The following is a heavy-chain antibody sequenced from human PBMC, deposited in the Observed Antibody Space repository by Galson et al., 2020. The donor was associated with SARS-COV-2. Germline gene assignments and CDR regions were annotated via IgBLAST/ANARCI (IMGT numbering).Heavy chain of an antibody. V-gene: IGHV3-30-3*01. CDR2: ISYDGSNK. Sequence: GGSLRLSCAASGFTFSSYAMHWVRQAPGKGLEWVAVISYDGSNKYYADSVKGRFTISRDNSKNTLYLQMNSLRAEDTAVYYCASLCSSTRFDAFDIWGQGTMVTVSS. CDR3: ASLCSSTRFDAFDI. D-gene: IGHD2-2*01. J-gene: IGHJ3*02. CDR1: GFTFSSYA.